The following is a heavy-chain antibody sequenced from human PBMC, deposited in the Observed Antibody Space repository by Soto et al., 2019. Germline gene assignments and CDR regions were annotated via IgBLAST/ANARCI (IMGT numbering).Heavy chain of an antibody. CDR1: GFTFSSYW. CDR2: INQDGSEK. Sequence: EVQLVESGGGLVQHGGSLTLCCAASGFTFSSYWMTWVRQAPGKGLECVANINQDGSEKYYVESVKGRFTISRDNAKSSLCLQMHSLRVEDTAVYYCARKAVAGTIFDYWGQGTVVTVSS. J-gene: IGHJ4*02. D-gene: IGHD6-19*01. V-gene: IGHV3-7*01. CDR3: ARKAVAGTIFDY.